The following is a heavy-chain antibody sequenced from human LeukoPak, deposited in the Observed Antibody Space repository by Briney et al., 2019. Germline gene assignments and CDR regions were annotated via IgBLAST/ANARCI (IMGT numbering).Heavy chain of an antibody. Sequence: GGSLRLSCAASGFTVSSNYMSWVRQAPGKGLEWVSVIYSGGTTYYADSVKGRFTISRDNSKNTLYLQMNSLRAEDTAVYYCARGGSGWSYYYYYAMDVWGQGTTVTVSS. V-gene: IGHV3-53*01. J-gene: IGHJ6*02. CDR3: ARGGSGWSYYYYYAMDV. CDR2: IYSGGTT. CDR1: GFTVSSNY. D-gene: IGHD6-19*01.